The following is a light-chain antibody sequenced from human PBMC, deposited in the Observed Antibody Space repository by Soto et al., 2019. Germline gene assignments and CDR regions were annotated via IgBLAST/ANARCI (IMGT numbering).Light chain of an antibody. J-gene: IGLJ1*01. Sequence: QSALTQPRSVSGSPGQSVTISCTGTSSDVGGYNYVSWYQQHPGKAPKLMIYDVSKRPSGVPDRFSGSKSGNKASLTISGLQAADEADYYCSSYITTRTRVFGTGKKGTVL. CDR2: DVS. V-gene: IGLV2-11*01. CDR1: SSDVGGYNY. CDR3: SSYITTRTRV.